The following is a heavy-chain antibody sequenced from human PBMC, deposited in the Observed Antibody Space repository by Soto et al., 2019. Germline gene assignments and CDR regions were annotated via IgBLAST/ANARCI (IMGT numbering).Heavy chain of an antibody. CDR2: IWYDGSNK. Sequence: PGGSQRLSSAASGFTFSSDGMHWVRQAPGKGLEWVAVIWYDGSNKYYADSVKGRFTISRDNSKNTLYLQMNSLRAEDTAVYYCARDGAHYYDSSGPIIYGMDVWGQGTTVTVSS. CDR3: ARDGAHYYDSSGPIIYGMDV. CDR1: GFTFSSDG. D-gene: IGHD3-22*01. J-gene: IGHJ6*02. V-gene: IGHV3-33*01.